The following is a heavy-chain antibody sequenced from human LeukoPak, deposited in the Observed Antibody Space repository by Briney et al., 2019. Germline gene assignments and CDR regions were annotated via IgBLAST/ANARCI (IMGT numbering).Heavy chain of an antibody. CDR3: ARGLYCSGGSCVLRD. CDR2: VYSDGIA. V-gene: IGHV4-59*02. CDR1: GGSVNEYF. Sequence: PSETLSLTCTVSGGSVNEYFWSWIRQPPGRGLEWIGYVYSDGIADYSPSLKGRATISVDSSKNQVPLSLRSATAADTAMYYCARGLYCSGGSCVLRDWGQGTLVTVSS. D-gene: IGHD2-15*01. J-gene: IGHJ4*02.